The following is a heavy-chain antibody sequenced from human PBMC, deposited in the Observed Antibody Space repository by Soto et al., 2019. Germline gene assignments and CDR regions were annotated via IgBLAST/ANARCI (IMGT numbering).Heavy chain of an antibody. CDR3: ARDLGWAFDS. V-gene: IGHV3-48*02. Sequence: EVQLVESGGGSVQPGGSLRLSCAASGFTFSTFSMNWVRQAPGRGLKWISYISGGGRPISYADSVKGRFTISRDNAKTSLYLQMDSLTDEDTAVYYCARDLGWAFDSWGQGTLVTVSS. CDR2: ISGGGRPI. CDR1: GFTFSTFS. D-gene: IGHD6-19*01. J-gene: IGHJ4*02.